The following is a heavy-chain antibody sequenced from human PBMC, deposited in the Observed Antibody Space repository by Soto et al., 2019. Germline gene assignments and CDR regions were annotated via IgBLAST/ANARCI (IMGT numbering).Heavy chain of an antibody. CDR1: GYRFTSYL. Sequence: GASQTLSCQCSGYRFTSYLIVWVRPLPGKGLEWMGIIYPGDSDTRYSPSFQGKVTISADKSISTAYLQWSSLKASDTAMYYCARRAGYYYYGMDVWGQGTTVTVS. J-gene: IGHJ6*02. V-gene: IGHV5-51*01. CDR2: IYPGDSDT. CDR3: ARRAGYYYYGMDV.